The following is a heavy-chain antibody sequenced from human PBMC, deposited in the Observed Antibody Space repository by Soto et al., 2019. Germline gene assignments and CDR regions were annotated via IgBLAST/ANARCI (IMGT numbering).Heavy chain of an antibody. CDR2: ISAYNGNT. J-gene: IGHJ4*02. Sequence: ASVKVSCKASGYTFTSYGISWVRQAPGQRLEWMGWISAYNGNTNYAQKLQGRVTMTTDTSTSTAYMELRSLRSDDTAVYYCARSNIVYCSGGSCYLGEYYFDYWGQGTLVTVSS. V-gene: IGHV1-18*01. D-gene: IGHD2-15*01. CDR1: GYTFTSYG. CDR3: ARSNIVYCSGGSCYLGEYYFDY.